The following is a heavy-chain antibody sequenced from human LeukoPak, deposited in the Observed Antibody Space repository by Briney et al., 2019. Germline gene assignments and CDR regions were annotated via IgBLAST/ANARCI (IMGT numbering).Heavy chain of an antibody. CDR3: ARLIPGGLYYLDS. V-gene: IGHV5-51*01. D-gene: IGHD3-16*01. CDR1: GYSFTSYW. CDR2: IYPGDSDT. Sequence: GESLKISCKGSGYSFTSYWIVWVRQMPGRGLEYMGIIYPGDSDTRYSPSFQGQVTISADKSITTAYLQWSSLKASDTAMYYCARLIPGGLYYLDSWGQGTLVTVSS. J-gene: IGHJ4*02.